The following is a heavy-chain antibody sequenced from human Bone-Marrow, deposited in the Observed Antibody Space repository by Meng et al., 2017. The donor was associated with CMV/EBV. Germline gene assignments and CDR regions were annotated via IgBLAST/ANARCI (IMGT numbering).Heavy chain of an antibody. Sequence: GESLKISCKASGYTFTGYYMHWVRQAPGQGLEWMGWINPNSGGTNYAQKFQGRVTMTRDTSISTAYMELSRLRSDDTAVYYCARDLGIAVADYWGQGTLVTVSS. V-gene: IGHV1-2*02. J-gene: IGHJ4*02. CDR1: GYTFTGYY. D-gene: IGHD6-19*01. CDR3: ARDLGIAVADY. CDR2: INPNSGGT.